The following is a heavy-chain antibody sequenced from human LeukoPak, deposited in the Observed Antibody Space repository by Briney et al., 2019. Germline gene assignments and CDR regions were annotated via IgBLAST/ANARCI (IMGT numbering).Heavy chain of an antibody. Sequence: SEALSLTCTVSGGSISSGDYYWSWLRQPPGKGLEWIVNLYYSGSNYYNPSLKSRVTISVDTSKNQFSLKLSSVTAADTAVYYCARGGETAAAGTFRYWGQGTLVTVSS. V-gene: IGHV4-30-4*08. CDR1: GGSISSGDYY. J-gene: IGHJ4*02. CDR2: LYYSGSN. D-gene: IGHD6-13*01. CDR3: ARGGETAAAGTFRY.